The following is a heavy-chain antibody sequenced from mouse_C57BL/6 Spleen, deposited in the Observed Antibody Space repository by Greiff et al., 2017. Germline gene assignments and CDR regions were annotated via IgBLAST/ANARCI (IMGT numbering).Heavy chain of an antibody. CDR3: SYDYDVAMDY. D-gene: IGHD2-4*01. J-gene: IGHJ4*01. CDR2: IHPNSGST. V-gene: IGHV1-64*01. CDR1: GYTFTSYW. Sequence: QVQLQQPGAELVKPGASVKLSCKASGYTFTSYWMHWVKQRPGQGLEWIGMIHPNSGSTNYNEKFKSKATLTVDKSSSTAYMQLSSLTSEDSAVYYCSYDYDVAMDYWGQGTSVTVSS.